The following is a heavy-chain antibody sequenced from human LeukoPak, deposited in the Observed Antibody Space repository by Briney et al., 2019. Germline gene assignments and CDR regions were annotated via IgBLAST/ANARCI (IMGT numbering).Heavy chain of an antibody. D-gene: IGHD6-13*01. CDR2: IYYSGST. V-gene: IGHV4-59*08. Sequence: SETLSLTCTVSGGSISSYYWSWIRQPPGKGLEWIGYIYYSGSTNYNPSLKSRVTISADTSKNQFSLNLSSVTAADTAVYYCARHPHIAAAVDSWGQGTLVTVSS. CDR3: ARHPHIAAAVDS. J-gene: IGHJ4*02. CDR1: GGSISSYY.